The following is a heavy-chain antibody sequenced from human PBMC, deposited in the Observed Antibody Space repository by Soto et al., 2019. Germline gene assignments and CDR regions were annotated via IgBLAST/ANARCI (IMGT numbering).Heavy chain of an antibody. D-gene: IGHD6-13*01. CDR1: GYTFTSYD. J-gene: IGHJ6*03. Sequence: QVQLVQSGAEVKKPGASVKVSCKASGYTFTSYDINWVRQATGQGLEWMGWMNPNSGNTGYAQKFQGRVTMTRNTSKSTAYMELSSLRSEGTAVYYCARGGSGSSWWGGNNYYYMDVWGKGTTVTVSS. V-gene: IGHV1-8*01. CDR2: MNPNSGNT. CDR3: ARGGSGSSWWGGNNYYYMDV.